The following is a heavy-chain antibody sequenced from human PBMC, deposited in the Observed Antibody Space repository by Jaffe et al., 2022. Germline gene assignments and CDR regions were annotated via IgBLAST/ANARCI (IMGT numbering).Heavy chain of an antibody. CDR3: VRHSRDFWYNWNDSLKYYYYYYYMDV. Sequence: EVQLVQSGAEVKKPGESLKISCKGSGYSFTSYWIGWVRQMPGKGLEWMGIIYPGDSDTRYSPSFQGQVTISADKSISTAYLQWSSLKASDTAMYYCVRHSRDFWYNWNDSLKYYYYYYYMDVWGKGTTVTVSS. V-gene: IGHV5-51*01. D-gene: IGHD1-20*01. CDR2: IYPGDSDT. CDR1: GYSFTSYW. J-gene: IGHJ6*03.